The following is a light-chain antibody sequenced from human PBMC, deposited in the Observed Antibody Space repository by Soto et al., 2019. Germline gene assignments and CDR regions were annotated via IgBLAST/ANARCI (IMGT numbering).Light chain of an antibody. Sequence: DIQMTQSPSSLSASVGDRVTITCQASQNINNYLNWYQQKPGRAPKLLIYDASNLEAGVPSRFRGSGSGTGFTLTISSLQREDFATYYCQQTYSSSWTFGQGTKVDIK. CDR1: QNINNY. V-gene: IGKV1-39*01. CDR3: QQTYSSSWT. CDR2: DAS. J-gene: IGKJ1*01.